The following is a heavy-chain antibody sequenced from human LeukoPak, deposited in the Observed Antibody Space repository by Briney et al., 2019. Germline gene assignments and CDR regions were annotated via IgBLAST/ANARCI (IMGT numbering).Heavy chain of an antibody. D-gene: IGHD6-6*01. J-gene: IGHJ6*03. Sequence: SVKVSCKASGGTFSSYAISWVRQAPGQGLEWMGRIIPIFGTAHYAQKFQGRVTITTDESTSTAYMELSSLRSEDTAVYYCARNRIAARPIYYYYYMDVWGKGTTVTVSS. CDR1: GGTFSSYA. CDR3: ARNRIAARPIYYYYYMDV. V-gene: IGHV1-69*05. CDR2: IIPIFGTA.